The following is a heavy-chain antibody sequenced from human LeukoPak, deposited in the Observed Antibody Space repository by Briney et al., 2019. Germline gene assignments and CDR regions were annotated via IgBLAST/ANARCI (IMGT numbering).Heavy chain of an antibody. CDR3: ARGGTRPDYYFDY. J-gene: IGHJ4*02. CDR1: GGSISNYY. D-gene: IGHD2-2*01. CDR2: IYYSGST. Sequence: SETLSLTCIVSGGSISNYYWSWVRQPPGKGLEWIGYIYYSGSTNYNPSLKSRVTISVDTSKNQFSLKLSSVTAADTAVYYCARGGTRPDYYFDYWGQGTLLTVSS. V-gene: IGHV4-59*01.